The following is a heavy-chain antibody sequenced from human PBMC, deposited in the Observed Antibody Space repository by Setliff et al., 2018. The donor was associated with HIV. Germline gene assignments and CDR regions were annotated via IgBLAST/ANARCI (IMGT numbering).Heavy chain of an antibody. D-gene: IGHD6-19*01. J-gene: IGHJ4*02. V-gene: IGHV3-49*04. Sequence: GGSLRLSCTTSGFTFGDYSMAWVRQAPDKGLEWVGFISSKTYGGPTEYAASVKGRFTISRDDSKSMAYLQMNSLKTEDTGVYYCTRGRYSSGWSDYWGQGKLVTVSS. CDR3: TRGRYSSGWSDY. CDR2: ISSKTYGGPT. CDR1: GFTFGDYS.